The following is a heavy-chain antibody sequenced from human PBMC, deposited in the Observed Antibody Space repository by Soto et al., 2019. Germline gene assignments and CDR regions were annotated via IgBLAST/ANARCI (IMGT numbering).Heavy chain of an antibody. V-gene: IGHV4-31*03. CDR1: GGSIRGGDYY. Sequence: QVQLQESGPGLVKPSQTLSLTCTVSGGSIRGGDYYWSWIRQHPGKGLEWIGYIFYSGNSFYNPSLKCGVTVSVGTSKNQFSLQLSSVTAAVTAIYYCARLSSLYYDSDYGGYYFDYWGQGTLVAVSS. D-gene: IGHD3-10*01. CDR3: ARLSSLYYDSDYGGYYFDY. CDR2: IFYSGNS. J-gene: IGHJ4*02.